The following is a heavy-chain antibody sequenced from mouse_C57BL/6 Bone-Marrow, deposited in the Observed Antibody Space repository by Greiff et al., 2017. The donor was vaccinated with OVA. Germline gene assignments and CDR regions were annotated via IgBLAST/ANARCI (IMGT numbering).Heavy chain of an antibody. J-gene: IGHJ2*01. CDR2: IYPEDGET. CDR3: ATLNYYGNFDY. V-gene: IGHV14-2*01. CDR1: GFNIKDYY. Sequence: VQLQQSGAELVKPGASVKLSCTASGFNIKDYYMNWVKQRTEQGLEWIGRIYPEDGETKYAPKFQGKATITADTSSNTAYLQLTSLTSDNPAVYYCATLNYYGNFDYWGQGTTLTVSS. D-gene: IGHD2-1*01.